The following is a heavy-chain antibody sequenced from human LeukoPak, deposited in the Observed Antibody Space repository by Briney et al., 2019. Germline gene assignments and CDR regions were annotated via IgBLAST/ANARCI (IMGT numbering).Heavy chain of an antibody. CDR2: ISAYNGNT. CDR1: GYTFTSYG. J-gene: IGHJ5*02. V-gene: IGHV1-18*01. D-gene: IGHD3-3*01. Sequence: ASVKVSCKASGYTFTSYGISWVRQAPGQGLEWMGWISAYNGNTNYAQKLQGRVTMTRNTSISTAYMELSSLRSEDTAVYYCARLTYYDFWSGYQWFDPWGQGTLVTVSS. CDR3: ARLTYYDFWSGYQWFDP.